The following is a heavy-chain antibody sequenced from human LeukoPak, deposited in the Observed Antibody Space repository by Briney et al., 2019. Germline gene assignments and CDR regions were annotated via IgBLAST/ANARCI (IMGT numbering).Heavy chain of an antibody. CDR2: ISLNSGSI. J-gene: IGHJ6*02. CDR3: AKDSGSYGMDV. Sequence: GGSLRLSCAPSGFTFYDYAMRGGRHTPGKGVGWVSGISLNSGSIGYADSVNGRFTISRDNAKNSLYLQMNSLRAEDTALYYCAKDSGSYGMDVWGQGTTVTVSS. CDR1: GFTFYDYA. V-gene: IGHV3-9*01. D-gene: IGHD3-10*01.